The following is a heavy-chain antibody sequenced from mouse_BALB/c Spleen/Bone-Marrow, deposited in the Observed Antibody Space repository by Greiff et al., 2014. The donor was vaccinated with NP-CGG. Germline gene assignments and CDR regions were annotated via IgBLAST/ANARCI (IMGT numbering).Heavy chain of an antibody. V-gene: IGHV5-17*02. J-gene: IGHJ2*01. CDR2: ISSGSSTI. Sequence: DVHLVESGGGLVQPGGSRKLSCAASGFTFSSFGMHWVRQAPEKGLEWVAYISSGSSTIYYADTVMGRFTISRDNPKNTLFLQMTSLRSEDTAMYYCARSGSSSGYFDYWGQGPTLTVSS. D-gene: IGHD1-1*01. CDR3: ARSGSSSGYFDY. CDR1: GFTFSSFG.